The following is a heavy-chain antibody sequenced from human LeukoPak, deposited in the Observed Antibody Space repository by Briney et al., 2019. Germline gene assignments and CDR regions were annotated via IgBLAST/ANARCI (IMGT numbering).Heavy chain of an antibody. CDR3: ARDLFRGYCSGGSCYSDY. CDR1: GFTFSSYS. Sequence: GGSLRLSCAASGFTFSSYSMNWVRQAPGKGLEWVSSISSSSSYIYYADSVKGRFTISRDNAKNSLYLQMNSLRAEDTAVYYCARDLFRGYCSGGSCYSDYWGQGTLVNVSS. CDR2: ISSSSSYI. D-gene: IGHD2-15*01. V-gene: IGHV3-21*01. J-gene: IGHJ4*02.